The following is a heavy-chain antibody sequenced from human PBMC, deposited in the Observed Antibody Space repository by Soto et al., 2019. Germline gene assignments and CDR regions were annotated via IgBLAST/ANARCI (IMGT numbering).Heavy chain of an antibody. CDR1: GGSINTYY. D-gene: IGHD5-18*01. J-gene: IGHJ4*02. CDR2: IYYSGST. Sequence: SETLSLTCIVSGGSINTYYWSWIRQPPGRGLEWIGYIYYSGSTYYNPSLKSRVTTSVDTSKNHLSLNLSSVTAADTAVYYCARGVFWYGYPVYFDCWGQGTLVTVSS. CDR3: ARGVFWYGYPVYFDC. V-gene: IGHV4-59*01.